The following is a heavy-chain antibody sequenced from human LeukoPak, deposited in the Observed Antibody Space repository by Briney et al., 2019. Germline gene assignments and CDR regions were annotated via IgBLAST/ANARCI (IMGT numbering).Heavy chain of an antibody. CDR3: ARGLSVVGDSGSPFDY. Sequence: SETLSLTCTVSGGSISSYYWSWIRQPPGKGLEWIGYIYYSGSTNYNPSLKSRVTISVDTSKNQFSLKLSSVTAADTAVYYCARGLSVVGDSGSPFDYWGQGTLVTVSS. CDR1: GGSISSYY. CDR2: IYYSGST. J-gene: IGHJ4*02. V-gene: IGHV4-59*01. D-gene: IGHD3-10*01.